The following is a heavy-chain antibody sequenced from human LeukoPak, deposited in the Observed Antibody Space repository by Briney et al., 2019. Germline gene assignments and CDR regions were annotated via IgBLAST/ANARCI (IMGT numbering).Heavy chain of an antibody. CDR1: GYTFTSYA. V-gene: IGHV7-4-1*02. Sequence: ASVKVSCKASGYTFTSYAMNWVRRAPGQGLEWMGWINTNTGNPTYAQGFTGRFVFSLDTSVSTAYLQISSLKAEDTAVYYCASYYYDSSGYYPSLDYWGQGTLVTVSS. J-gene: IGHJ4*02. CDR3: ASYYYDSSGYYPSLDY. D-gene: IGHD3-22*01. CDR2: INTNTGNP.